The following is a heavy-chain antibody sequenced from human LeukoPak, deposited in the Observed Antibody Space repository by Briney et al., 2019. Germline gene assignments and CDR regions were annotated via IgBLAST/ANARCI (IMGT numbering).Heavy chain of an antibody. CDR1: GFTFSRYW. D-gene: IGHD6-13*01. CDR2: IKSDGSST. CDR3: ARDRYSSSWFDI. J-gene: IGHJ3*02. Sequence: GGSLRLSCAASGFTFSRYWMHWVRQAPGKGLVWVSRIKSDGSSTNYADSVKGRFTISRDNPKNTLYLQMNSLRADDTAVYYCARDRYSSSWFDIWGQGTKVTVSS. V-gene: IGHV3-74*01.